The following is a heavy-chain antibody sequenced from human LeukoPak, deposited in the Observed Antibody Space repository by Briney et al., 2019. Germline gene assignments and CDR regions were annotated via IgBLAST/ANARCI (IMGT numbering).Heavy chain of an antibody. J-gene: IGHJ3*01. CDR2: ISFSGGT. CDR1: GGSISGYY. Sequence: KSSETLSLTCTVSGGSISGYYWNWIRQPPGKGLEWIAYISFSGGTNSNPSLKSRVTISVDTSKNQFSLKLSSVTAADTAVYYCARHEAAFDFWGQGTMVTVSS. V-gene: IGHV4-59*08. CDR3: ARHEAAFDF.